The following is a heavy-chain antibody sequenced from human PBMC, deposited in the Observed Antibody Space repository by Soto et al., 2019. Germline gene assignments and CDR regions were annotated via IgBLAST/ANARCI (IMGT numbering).Heavy chain of an antibody. CDR2: ISGSGGST. CDR3: AKDRHDYYDSSGPFDY. Sequence: EVQLLESGGGLVQPGGSLRLSCAASGFTFSSYAMSWVRQAPGKGLEWVSAISGSGGSTYYADSVKGRFTISRDNSKNTVYLQMNSLRAEDTAVYYCAKDRHDYYDSSGPFDYWGQGTLVTVSS. J-gene: IGHJ4*02. CDR1: GFTFSSYA. V-gene: IGHV3-23*01. D-gene: IGHD3-22*01.